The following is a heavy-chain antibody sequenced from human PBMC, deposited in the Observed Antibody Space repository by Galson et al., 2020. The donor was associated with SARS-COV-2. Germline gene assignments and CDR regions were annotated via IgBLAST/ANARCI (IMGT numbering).Heavy chain of an antibody. CDR1: GGSFSGYS. J-gene: IGHJ6*03. Sequence: SETLSLTCAVYGGSFSGYSWTWIRQPPGKGLEWLGEINFGGNTNYSPSLRSRVSVSVDTSKNQFSLNLRSVTAADTALYFCARGHRGVVPSPVLGLGPYYPYYYMDVWGKGTAVTVS. CDR2: INFGGNT. CDR3: ARGHRGVVPSPVLGLGPYYPYYYMDV. D-gene: IGHD3-10*01. V-gene: IGHV4-34*01.